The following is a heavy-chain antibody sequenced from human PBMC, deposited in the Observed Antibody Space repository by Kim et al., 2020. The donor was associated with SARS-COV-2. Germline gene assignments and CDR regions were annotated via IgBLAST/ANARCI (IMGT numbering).Heavy chain of an antibody. Sequence: GGSTYYADSVKGRFTISRGNSKNTLYLQMSSLRAEDTAVYYCARAAGFDYWGQGTLVTVSS. V-gene: IGHV3-64D*06. CDR2: GGST. CDR3: ARAAGFDY. D-gene: IGHD6-13*01. J-gene: IGHJ4*02.